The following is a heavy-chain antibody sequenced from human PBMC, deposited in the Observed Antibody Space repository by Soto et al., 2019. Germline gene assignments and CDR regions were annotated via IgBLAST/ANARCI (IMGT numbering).Heavy chain of an antibody. Sequence: GGSLRLSCAASAFTFSSYGMHWVRQAPGKGLEWVAVIWYDGSNKYYADSVKGRFTISADKSISTAYLQWSSLKASDTAMYYCARDRGSSWRDFDYWGQGTLVTVSS. CDR1: AFTFSSYG. CDR2: IWYDGSNK. D-gene: IGHD6-13*01. V-gene: IGHV3-33*01. J-gene: IGHJ4*02. CDR3: ARDRGSSWRDFDY.